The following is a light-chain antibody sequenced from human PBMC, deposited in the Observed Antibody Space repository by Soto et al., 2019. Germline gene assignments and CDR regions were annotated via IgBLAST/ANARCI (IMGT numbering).Light chain of an antibody. V-gene: IGLV2-23*01. J-gene: IGLJ1*01. Sequence: QSALTQPASVSGSPGQSITISCTGTSSDVGTYNLVSWYQQHPGKAPKLMIYEGSKWPSGVSNRFSGSNSGNTASLTISGLQAEDEADYYCCSYADSTTYVFGTGTKLTVL. CDR1: SSDVGTYNL. CDR3: CSYADSTTYV. CDR2: EGS.